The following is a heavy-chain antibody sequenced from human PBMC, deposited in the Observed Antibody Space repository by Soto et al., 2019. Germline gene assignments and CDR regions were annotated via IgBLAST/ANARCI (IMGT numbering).Heavy chain of an antibody. CDR1: GGTFTTSS. Sequence: QVQLVQSGAEVKELGSSVKVSCKTSGGTFTTSSFVWVRQGPGQGLEWMGGIIPIFSKTNFAPKFQGRVTFTADESTRTVYMDLSSLRSEDTAIYYCATDVVRSTGGDSWGQGTRVTVSS. D-gene: IGHD7-27*01. J-gene: IGHJ4*02. V-gene: IGHV1-69*01. CDR3: ATDVVRSTGGDS. CDR2: IIPIFSKT.